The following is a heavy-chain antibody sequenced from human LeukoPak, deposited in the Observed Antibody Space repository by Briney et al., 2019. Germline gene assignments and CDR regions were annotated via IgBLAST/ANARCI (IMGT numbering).Heavy chain of an antibody. CDR2: ISYDGSNK. CDR1: GFTFTSYV. CDR3: AKEGPDCGGDCYGVFDY. D-gene: IGHD2-21*02. Sequence: GGPLRLSCAASGFTFTSYVMHWVRQAPGKGLQWVALISYDGSNKYYADSVKGRFTISRDNSKNTLYLQMHSLRAEDTALYYCAKEGPDCGGDCYGVFDYWGRGTLVTVSS. V-gene: IGHV3-30*18. J-gene: IGHJ4*02.